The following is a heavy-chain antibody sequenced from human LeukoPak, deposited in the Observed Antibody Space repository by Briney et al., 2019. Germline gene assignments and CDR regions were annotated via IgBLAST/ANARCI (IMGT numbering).Heavy chain of an antibody. J-gene: IGHJ3*02. CDR3: ARDNDYGDYPDAFDI. V-gene: IGHV3-30-3*01. CDR2: ISYDGSNK. Sequence: PGGSLRLSCAASGFTFSSYAMHWVRQAPGKGLEWVAVISYDGSNKYYADSVKGLFTISRDNSKNTLCLQMNSLRAEDTAVYYCARDNDYGDYPDAFDIWGQGTMVTVSS. CDR1: GFTFSSYA. D-gene: IGHD4-17*01.